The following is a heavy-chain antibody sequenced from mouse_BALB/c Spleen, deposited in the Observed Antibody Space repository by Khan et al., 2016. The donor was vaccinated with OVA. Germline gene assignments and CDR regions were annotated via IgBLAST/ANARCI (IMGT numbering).Heavy chain of an antibody. CDR3: ARPPYYHYNIMAY. CDR2: IWSDGST. D-gene: IGHD2-10*01. V-gene: IGHV2-6-1*01. CDR1: GFSLTNYG. J-gene: IGHJ4*01. Sequence: QMQLEESGPGLVAPSQSLSITCTISGFSLTNYGVHWVRQPPGKGLEWLVVIWSDGSTTYNSAIKSRLTISKDNSKSQAALKMNSRQTDDTALYFCARPPYYHYNIMAYWGQGTSVTISS.